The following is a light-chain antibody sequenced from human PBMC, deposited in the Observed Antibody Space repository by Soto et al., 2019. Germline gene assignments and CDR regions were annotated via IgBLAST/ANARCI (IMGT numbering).Light chain of an antibody. J-gene: IGKJ4*01. CDR1: QNVSSY. CDR3: QQRSNWPLT. Sequence: IVLTQSPATLSLSPGERATLSCRASQNVSSYLAWYQQSPGQAPRLLIYDASNRATGIPARFSGSGSGTDFTLTISSLEPEDFAVYYCQQRSNWPLTFGGGTKVEIK. CDR2: DAS. V-gene: IGKV3-11*01.